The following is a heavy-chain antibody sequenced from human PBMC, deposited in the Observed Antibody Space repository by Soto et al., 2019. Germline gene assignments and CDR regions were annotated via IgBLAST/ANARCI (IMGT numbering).Heavy chain of an antibody. D-gene: IGHD3-22*01. CDR3: ARLYYYDSSGVYGMDV. Sequence: PGDSLKISCKGSGYSFTSYWIGWVRQMPGKGLEWMGIIYPGDSDTRYSPSFQGQVTISADKSISTAYLQWSSLKASDTAMYYCARLYYYDSSGVYGMDVWGQGTTVTVSS. CDR2: IYPGDSDT. CDR1: GYSFTSYW. J-gene: IGHJ6*02. V-gene: IGHV5-51*01.